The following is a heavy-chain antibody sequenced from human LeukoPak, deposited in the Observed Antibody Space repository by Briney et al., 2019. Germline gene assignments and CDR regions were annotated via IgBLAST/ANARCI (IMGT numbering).Heavy chain of an antibody. J-gene: IGHJ4*02. CDR3: ARDDAAYSSSWFFDY. CDR2: IYHSGST. D-gene: IGHD6-13*01. Sequence: SETLSLTCTVSGYSISSGYYWGWIRQPPGKGLEWIGSIYHSGSTYYNPSLKSRVTISVDTSKNQFSLKLSSVTAADTAVYYCARDDAAYSSSWFFDYWGQGTLVTVSS. V-gene: IGHV4-38-2*02. CDR1: GYSISSGYY.